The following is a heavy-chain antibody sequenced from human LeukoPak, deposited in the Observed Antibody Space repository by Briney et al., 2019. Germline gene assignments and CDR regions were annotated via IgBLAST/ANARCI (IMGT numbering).Heavy chain of an antibody. V-gene: IGHV4-59*01. CDR1: GGSINSYY. CDR2: IHHSGST. J-gene: IGHJ4*02. CDR3: AGDYGSNNS. D-gene: IGHD4-23*01. Sequence: SETLSLTCTVSGGSINSYYWSWVRQPPGKGLEWIGYIHHSGSTNYNPSLKSRVTMSLDTSKNQFSLRVRSVTAADTAVYYCAGDYGSNNSWGQGTLVTVSS.